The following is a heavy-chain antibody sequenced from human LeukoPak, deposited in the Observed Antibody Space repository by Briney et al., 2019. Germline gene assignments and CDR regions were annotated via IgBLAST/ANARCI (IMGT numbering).Heavy chain of an antibody. CDR3: ARKGASDY. V-gene: IGHV1-46*01. CDR2: INPSAGST. Sequence: AASVKVSCKASGYTFTSYYMHWVRQAPGQGLEWMGIINPSAGSTSYAQKFQGRVTMTRDMSTSTVYMELSRLRSDDTAVYYCARKGASDYWGQGTLVTVSS. J-gene: IGHJ4*02. CDR1: GYTFTSYY.